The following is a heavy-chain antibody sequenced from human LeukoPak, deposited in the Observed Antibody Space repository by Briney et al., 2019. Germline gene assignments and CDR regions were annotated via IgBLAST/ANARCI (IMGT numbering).Heavy chain of an antibody. D-gene: IGHD2-2*01. J-gene: IGHJ4*02. CDR2: INHSGST. Sequence: SETLSLTCAVYGGSFSGYYWGWIRQPPGKGLEWIGEINHSGSTNYNPSLKSRVTISVDTSKNQFSLKLSSVTAADTAVYYCAAAVGYCSSTSCYYFDYWGQGTLVTVSS. CDR1: GGSFSGYY. V-gene: IGHV4-34*01. CDR3: AAAVGYCSSTSCYYFDY.